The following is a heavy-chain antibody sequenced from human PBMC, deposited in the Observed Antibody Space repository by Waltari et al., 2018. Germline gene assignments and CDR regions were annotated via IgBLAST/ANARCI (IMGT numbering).Heavy chain of an antibody. CDR2: IYYSGRT. J-gene: IGHJ4*02. CDR3: AREVRRTGYSSS. Sequence: QLQLQESGPGLVKPSETLSLTCTVSGGSISSSSYYWGWIRQPPGKGLEWIGSIYYSGRTYYNPSLKSRVTISVDTSKNQFSLKLSSVTAADTAVYYCAREVRRTGYSSSWGQGTLVTVSS. V-gene: IGHV4-39*07. D-gene: IGHD6-13*01. CDR1: GGSISSSSYY.